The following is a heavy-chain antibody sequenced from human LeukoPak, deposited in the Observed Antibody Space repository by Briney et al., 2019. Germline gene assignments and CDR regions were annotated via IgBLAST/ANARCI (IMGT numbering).Heavy chain of an antibody. CDR1: GFTFSSHW. J-gene: IGHJ4*02. CDR3: ARGGGVIIRGFDY. V-gene: IGHV3-74*01. CDR2: INGDGSST. Sequence: GGSLRLSCAASGFTFSSHWMHWVRQAPGKGLVWVSRINGDGSSTSYADSVKGRFTISRDNAKNTLYLQMNSLRAEDTAVYYCARGGGVIIRGFDYWGQGTLVTVSS. D-gene: IGHD3-10*01.